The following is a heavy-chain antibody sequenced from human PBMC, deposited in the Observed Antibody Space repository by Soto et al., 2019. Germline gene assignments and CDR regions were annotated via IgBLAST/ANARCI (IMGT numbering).Heavy chain of an antibody. V-gene: IGHV3-33*01. D-gene: IGHD6-13*01. CDR2: IWYDGSNK. Sequence: PGGSLRLSCAASGLTFSSYGMHWVRQAPGKGLEWVAVIWYDGSNKYYADSVKGRFTISRDNSKNTLYLQMNSLRAEDTAVYYCARDPSGIAAAPYGVDVWGQGTTVTVSS. CDR3: ARDPSGIAAAPYGVDV. J-gene: IGHJ6*02. CDR1: GLTFSSYG.